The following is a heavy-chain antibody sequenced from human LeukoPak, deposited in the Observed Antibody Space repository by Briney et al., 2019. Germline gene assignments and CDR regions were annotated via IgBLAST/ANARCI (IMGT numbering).Heavy chain of an antibody. J-gene: IGHJ4*02. CDR2: ITSGTTYI. D-gene: IGHD6-6*01. CDR1: EFTFSDYN. Sequence: GGSLRLSCAASEFTFSDYNMNWVRQSPEKGLEWVSSITSGTTYIYYADSVRGRFTLSRDNAKNSLYLQMNSLRAEDTAVYYCARWPYSSSYYFDYWGQGTLVTVSS. V-gene: IGHV3-21*01. CDR3: ARWPYSSSYYFDY.